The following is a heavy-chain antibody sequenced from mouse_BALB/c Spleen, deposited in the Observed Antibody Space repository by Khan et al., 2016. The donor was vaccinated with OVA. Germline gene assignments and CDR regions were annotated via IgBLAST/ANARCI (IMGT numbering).Heavy chain of an antibody. CDR1: GYTFTSYV. Sequence: EVQLQESGPELVKPGASVKMSCKASGYTFTSYVMHWVKQKPGLGLEWIGYIYPFNDDTKYNEKFKGKATLTSDKSSSTAYMELNSLTSEDSAVFCWDPVGTYYVSFAFWGQGTLVTVSP. CDR3: DPVGTYYVSFAF. CDR2: IYPFNDDT. J-gene: IGHJ3*01. D-gene: IGHD1-1*01. V-gene: IGHV1S136*01.